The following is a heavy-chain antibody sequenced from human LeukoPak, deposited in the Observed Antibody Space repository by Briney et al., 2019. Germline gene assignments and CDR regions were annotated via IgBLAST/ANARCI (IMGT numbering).Heavy chain of an antibody. V-gene: IGHV4-59*11. J-gene: IGHJ5*02. CDR3: ARDNGLSNWFDP. CDR2: IYYSGSI. CDR1: GGSISSHY. D-gene: IGHD2-8*01. Sequence: SETLSFTCTVAGGSISSHYWSWIRQPPGKGREWIGYIYYSGSINYNPSLKSRVTISVDTSKNHFSLKLSSVTAADTAVYYCARDNGLSNWFDPWGQGTLVTVSS.